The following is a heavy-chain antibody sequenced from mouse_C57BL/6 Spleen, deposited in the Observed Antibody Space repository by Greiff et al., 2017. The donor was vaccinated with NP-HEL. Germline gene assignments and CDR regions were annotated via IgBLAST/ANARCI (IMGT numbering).Heavy chain of an antibody. Sequence: VQLQQPGAELVKPGASVKLSCKASGYTFTSYWMHWVKQRPGQGLEWIGMIHPNSGSTNYNEKFKSKATLTVDKSSSTAYMQLSSLTSEDSAVYYCARGGYYYGSSYLAWFAYWGQGTLVTVSA. CDR3: ARGGYYYGSSYLAWFAY. CDR1: GYTFTSYW. J-gene: IGHJ3*01. V-gene: IGHV1-64*01. D-gene: IGHD1-1*01. CDR2: IHPNSGST.